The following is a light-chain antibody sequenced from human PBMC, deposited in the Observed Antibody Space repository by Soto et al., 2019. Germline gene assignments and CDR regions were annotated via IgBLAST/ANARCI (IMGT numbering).Light chain of an antibody. Sequence: QSALTQPASVSGSPGQSITISCTGTSSDVVGYNYVSWYQHHPGKAPKLMIYDVTNRPSGVYNRFSGSKSGNTASLTISGLQAEDEADYYCTSYTTSSPYLVFGGGTKLTVL. CDR2: DVT. CDR1: SSDVVGYNY. CDR3: TSYTTSSPYLV. V-gene: IGLV2-14*03. J-gene: IGLJ3*02.